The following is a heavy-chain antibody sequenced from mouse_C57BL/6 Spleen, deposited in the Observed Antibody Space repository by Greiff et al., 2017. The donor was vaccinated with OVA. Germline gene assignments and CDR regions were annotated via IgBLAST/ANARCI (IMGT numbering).Heavy chain of an antibody. V-gene: IGHV5-4*03. CDR1: GFTFSSYA. J-gene: IGHJ4*01. Sequence: EVKVVESGGGLVKPGGSLKLSCAASGFTFSSYAMSWVRQTPEKRLEWVATISDGGSYTYYPDNVKGRFTISRDNAKNNLYLQMSHLKSEDTAMYYCARKVRYAMDYWGQGTSVTVSS. D-gene: IGHD2-14*01. CDR2: ISDGGSYT. CDR3: ARKVRYAMDY.